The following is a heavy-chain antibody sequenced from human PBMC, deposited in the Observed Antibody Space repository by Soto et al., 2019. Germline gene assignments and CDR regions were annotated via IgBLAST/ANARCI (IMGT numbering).Heavy chain of an antibody. CDR2: IYYSGST. Sequence: SETLSLTCTVSGGYISSGGYYWSWIRQHPGKGLEWIGYIYYSGSTYYNPSLKSRVTISVDTSKNQFSLKLSSVTATDTAVYYCARYLGELSSGLFDYWGQGTLVTVSS. J-gene: IGHJ4*02. CDR1: GGYISSGGYY. V-gene: IGHV4-31*03. D-gene: IGHD3-16*02. CDR3: ARYLGELSSGLFDY.